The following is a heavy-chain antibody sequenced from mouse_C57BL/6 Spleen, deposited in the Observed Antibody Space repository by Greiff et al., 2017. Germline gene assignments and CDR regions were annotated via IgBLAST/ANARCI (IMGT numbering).Heavy chain of an antibody. CDR3: AIYYDYERDD. CDR1: GYSFSSYW. CDR2: IYPGDGDT. Sequence: QVQLQQSGAELVKPGASVKISCKASGYSFSSYWMNWVKQRPGKGLEWIGQIYPGDGDTNYNVKFKGKATLTADKSSSTTYMQLSSLTSEDSAVYFCAIYYDYERDDWGQGTSVTVAS. J-gene: IGHJ4*01. V-gene: IGHV1-80*01. D-gene: IGHD2-4*01.